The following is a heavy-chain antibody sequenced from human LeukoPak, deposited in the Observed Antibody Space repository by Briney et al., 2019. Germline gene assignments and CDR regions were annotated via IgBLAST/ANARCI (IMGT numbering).Heavy chain of an antibody. Sequence: GGSLRLSCAASGFTLSSYWMSWVRQAPGKGLEWVARIKQDGSEKHYVDSVKGRFTISRDNAKNSVYLQMNTLRAEDAAVYYCARYIETPRRDLDYWGQGTLVTVSS. D-gene: IGHD4-23*01. J-gene: IGHJ4*02. CDR2: IKQDGSEK. CDR1: GFTLSSYW. CDR3: ARYIETPRRDLDY. V-gene: IGHV3-7*01.